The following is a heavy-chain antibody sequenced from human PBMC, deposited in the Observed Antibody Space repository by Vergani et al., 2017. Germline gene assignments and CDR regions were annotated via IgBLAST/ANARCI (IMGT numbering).Heavy chain of an antibody. V-gene: IGHV3-9*03. CDR1: GFTFDVYA. CDR3: AKGGAAGTLFDY. J-gene: IGHJ4*02. CDR2: ISWNSGSI. D-gene: IGHD6-13*01. Sequence: EVQLVESGGGLVQPGRSLRLSCAASGFTFDVYAMHWGRQAPGKGLEWVSGISWNSGSIGYADSVKGRFTISRDNAKNSLYLQMNSLRAEDMALYYCAKGGAAGTLFDYWGQGTLVTVSS.